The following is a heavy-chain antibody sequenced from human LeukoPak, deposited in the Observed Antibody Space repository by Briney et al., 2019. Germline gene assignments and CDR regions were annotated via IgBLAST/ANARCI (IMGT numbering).Heavy chain of an antibody. Sequence: SSETLSLTCAVYGGSFSGYYWSWIRQPPGKGLEWIGEINHSGSTNYNPSLKSRVTISVDTSKNQFSLKLSSVTAADTAVYYCASRPRRYSGYVLFDYWGQGTLVTVSS. CDR1: GGSFSGYY. D-gene: IGHD5-12*01. CDR3: ASRPRRYSGYVLFDY. CDR2: INHSGST. J-gene: IGHJ4*02. V-gene: IGHV4-34*01.